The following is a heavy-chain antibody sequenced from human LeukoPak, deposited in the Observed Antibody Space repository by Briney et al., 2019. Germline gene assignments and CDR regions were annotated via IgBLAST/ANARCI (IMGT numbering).Heavy chain of an antibody. CDR1: GGSISSYY. D-gene: IGHD3-16*01. J-gene: IGHJ4*02. Sequence: SETLSLTCTVSGGSISSYYWSWIRQPPGKGLEWIGYIYYGGSTNYNPSLRSRVTISVATSKNQFSLKLSSVTAADTAVYYCARGRLSYFDYWGQGSLVTVSS. V-gene: IGHV4-59*01. CDR3: ARGRLSYFDY. CDR2: IYYGGST.